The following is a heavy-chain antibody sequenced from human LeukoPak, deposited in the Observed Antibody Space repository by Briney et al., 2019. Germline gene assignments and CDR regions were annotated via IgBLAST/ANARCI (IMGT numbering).Heavy chain of an antibody. J-gene: IGHJ3*02. CDR3: ARGDTAMVNAFDI. V-gene: IGHV3-21*01. CDR1: GFTFSSYW. D-gene: IGHD5-18*01. CDR2: ISSSSSYI. Sequence: GGSLRLSCAASGFTFSSYWMHWVRQAPGKGLEWVSSISSSSSYIYYADSVKGRFTISRDNAKNSLYLQMNSLRAEDTAVYYCARGDTAMVNAFDIWGQGTMVTVSS.